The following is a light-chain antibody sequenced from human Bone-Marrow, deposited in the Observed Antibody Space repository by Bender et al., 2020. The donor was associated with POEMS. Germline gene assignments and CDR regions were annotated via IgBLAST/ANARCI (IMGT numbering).Light chain of an antibody. V-gene: IGLV2-8*01. J-gene: IGLJ2*01. Sequence: QPALTQPPSASGSVGQSVTISCTGTNNDVGFYNYVSWYQQHPGKAPKVIIYEVSKRPSGVPDRFSGSKSGNTASLTVSGLRAEDEADYYCCSYAGSRTHVVFGGGTKLTAL. CDR1: NNDVGFYNY. CDR3: CSYAGSRTHVV. CDR2: EVS.